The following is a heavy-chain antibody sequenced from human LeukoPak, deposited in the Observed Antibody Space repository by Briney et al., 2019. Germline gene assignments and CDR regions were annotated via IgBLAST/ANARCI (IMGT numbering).Heavy chain of an antibody. Sequence: SETLSLTCAVYGGSFSGYYWSWIRQPPGKGLEWVGEINHSGSTNYNPSLKSRVTISVDTSKNQFSLKLSSVTAEDTAVYYCARPRIGMATIRYYYYMDVWGKGTTVTISS. CDR1: GGSFSGYY. CDR3: ARPRIGMATIRYYYYMDV. V-gene: IGHV4-34*01. D-gene: IGHD5-24*01. J-gene: IGHJ6*03. CDR2: INHSGST.